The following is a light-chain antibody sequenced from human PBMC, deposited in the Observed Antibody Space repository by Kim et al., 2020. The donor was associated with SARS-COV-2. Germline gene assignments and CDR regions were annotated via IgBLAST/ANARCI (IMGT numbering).Light chain of an antibody. CDR1: QGITTS. Sequence: DIQMTQSPSSLSASVGDRVTITCRASQGITTSLAWFQQKPGKAPKSLIYAASNLQSGVPSKFSGSGSGTDFTLTINTLQPEDFATYYCQQYYNCPRTFGGGTKVDIK. V-gene: IGKV1-16*02. J-gene: IGKJ4*02. CDR2: AAS. CDR3: QQYYNCPRT.